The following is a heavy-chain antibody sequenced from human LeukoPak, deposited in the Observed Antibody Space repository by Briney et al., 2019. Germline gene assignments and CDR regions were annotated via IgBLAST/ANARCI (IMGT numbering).Heavy chain of an antibody. Sequence: SVKVSCKASGGTFSSYAISWVRQAPGQGLEWMGGIIPIFGTANYAQKFQGRVTITADKSTSTAYMELSSLRSEDTAVYYCARQVTNYSYFYYYYYMDVWGKGTTVTVSS. J-gene: IGHJ6*03. CDR3: ARQVTNYSYFYYYYYMDV. CDR1: GGTFSSYA. D-gene: IGHD1-7*01. CDR2: IIPIFGTA. V-gene: IGHV1-69*06.